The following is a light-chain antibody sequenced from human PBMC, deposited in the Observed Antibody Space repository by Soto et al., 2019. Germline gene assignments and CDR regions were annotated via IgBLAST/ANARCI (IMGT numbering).Light chain of an antibody. CDR2: TAS. Sequence: DIQMTQSPSSLSASVGDRVTITCRASQNIRGYLNWYQQKPGKAPKLLIYTASSLQGGVPSRFSGSGSGTDFTLTISRLEPEDFAVYYCQQYSTSPTFGEGTRLEIK. CDR1: QNIRGY. CDR3: QQYSTSPT. V-gene: IGKV1-39*01. J-gene: IGKJ5*01.